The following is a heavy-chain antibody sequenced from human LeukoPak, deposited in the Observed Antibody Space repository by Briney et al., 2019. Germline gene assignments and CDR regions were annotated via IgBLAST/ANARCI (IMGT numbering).Heavy chain of an antibody. CDR1: GFTFSSYA. D-gene: IGHD3-22*01. CDR2: ISGIGGST. J-gene: IGHJ4*02. V-gene: IGHV3-23*01. Sequence: GGSLRLSCAASGFTFSSYAMSWVRQAPGKGLEWVSVISGIGGSTYYADSVQDRITISRGNSKNTLYLQMTSLRAEDTAVYYCAMSSGYFGYWGQGTLVTVSS. CDR3: AMSSGYFGY.